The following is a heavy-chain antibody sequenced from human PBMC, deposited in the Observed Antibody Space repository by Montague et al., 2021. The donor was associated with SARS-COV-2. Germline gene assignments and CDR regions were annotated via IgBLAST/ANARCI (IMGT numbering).Heavy chain of an antibody. J-gene: IGHJ2*01. CDR1: GFIFNNFA. V-gene: IGHV3-30*04. CDR3: ARDLGGYFDL. Sequence: SLRLSCAASGFIFNNFAFHWVRQAPGRGLEWVAVISYDGSNKYYADSVKGRFTISRDNSKNTLYLQMNSLRAEDTAVYYCARDLGGYFDLWGRGTLVTVSS. D-gene: IGHD1-26*01. CDR2: ISYDGSNK.